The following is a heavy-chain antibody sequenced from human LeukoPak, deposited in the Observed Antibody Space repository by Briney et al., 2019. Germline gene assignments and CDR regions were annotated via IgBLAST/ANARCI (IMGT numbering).Heavy chain of an antibody. D-gene: IGHD2-2*01. Sequence: PGGSLRLSCAASGFTFSSYSMNWVRQAPGKGLEWVSSISSSSSYIYYADSVKGRFTISRDNATNSLYLQMNSLRAEDTAVYYCARGYCSSTSCYPYYFDYWGQGTLITVSS. J-gene: IGHJ4*02. V-gene: IGHV3-21*01. CDR2: ISSSSSYI. CDR3: ARGYCSSTSCYPYYFDY. CDR1: GFTFSSYS.